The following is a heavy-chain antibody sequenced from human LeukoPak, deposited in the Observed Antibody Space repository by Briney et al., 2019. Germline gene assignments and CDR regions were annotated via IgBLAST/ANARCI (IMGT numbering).Heavy chain of an antibody. V-gene: IGHV3-21*01. CDR1: GFTFSSYS. J-gene: IGHJ4*02. CDR3: ARDLDYHDSSGYYWGVLDY. D-gene: IGHD3-22*01. CDR2: ISSSSSYI. Sequence: GGSLRRSCAASGFTFSSYSMNWVRQAPGKGLEWVSFISSSSSYIYYADSVKGRFTISRDNAKNSLSLQMNSLRAEDTAVYYCARDLDYHDSSGYYWGVLDYWGQGTLVTVSS.